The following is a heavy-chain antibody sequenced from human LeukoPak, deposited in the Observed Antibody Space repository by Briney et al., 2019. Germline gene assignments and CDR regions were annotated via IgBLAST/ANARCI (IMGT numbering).Heavy chain of an antibody. V-gene: IGHV1-18*01. CDR1: GYTFTSYG. D-gene: IGHD2-2*02. Sequence: ASVKVSCKASGYTFTSYGISWVRQAPGQGLEWMGWISAYNGNTNYAQKLQGRVTMTTDTSTSTAYMELRSLRSDDTAVYYCVRDGRVVVPAAIPGRTRFYPWGQGTLVTVSS. CDR2: ISAYNGNT. CDR3: VRDGRVVVPAAIPGRTRFYP. J-gene: IGHJ5*02.